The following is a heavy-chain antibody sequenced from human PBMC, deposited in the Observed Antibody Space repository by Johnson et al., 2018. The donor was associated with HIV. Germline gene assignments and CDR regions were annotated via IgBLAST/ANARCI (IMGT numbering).Heavy chain of an antibody. Sequence: VQLVESGGGLVQPGGSLRLSCAASGLIFSRSWIHWVRQAPGKGLVWVSRINGDGSRTSYADSVKGRFTIARDNAKNSLYLQMNSLRAEDTALYYCAKDMRYNWVSHVDIWGHGTMVTVSS. V-gene: IGHV3-74*01. CDR3: AKDMRYNWVSHVDI. CDR1: GLIFSRSW. J-gene: IGHJ3*02. D-gene: IGHD1-20*01. CDR2: INGDGSRT.